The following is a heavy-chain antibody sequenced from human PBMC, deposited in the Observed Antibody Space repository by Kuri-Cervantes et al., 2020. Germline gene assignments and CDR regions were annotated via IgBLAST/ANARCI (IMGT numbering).Heavy chain of an antibody. CDR1: GFTFSYYY. CDR2: LSNSGNTI. D-gene: IGHD6-13*01. J-gene: IGHJ1*01. Sequence: GESLKISCAASGFTFSYYYMSWIRQAPGKGLEWVSYLSNSGNTIYYTDSGKGRFTISRDNSKKTLYLQMNSLRAEDTAVYYCAKRFWQQLVHDLREDGKEYFQHWGQGTLVTVSS. V-gene: IGHV3-11*01. CDR3: AKRFWQQLVHDLREDGKEYFQH.